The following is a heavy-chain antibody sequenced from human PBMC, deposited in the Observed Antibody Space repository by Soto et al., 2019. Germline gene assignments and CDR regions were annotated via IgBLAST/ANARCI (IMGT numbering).Heavy chain of an antibody. D-gene: IGHD6-13*01. CDR3: AKDPYSSGWYGSHDS. V-gene: IGHV3-30*18. CDR1: GFTFSSHA. Sequence: GGSLRLSCAASGFTFSSHAMHWVRQAPGKGLEWVAVISYDGTNKYYADSVKGRFTVSRDNSKNTLYLQMNSLRAEDTAVYYCAKDPYSSGWYGSHDSWGQGILVTVSS. J-gene: IGHJ4*02. CDR2: ISYDGTNK.